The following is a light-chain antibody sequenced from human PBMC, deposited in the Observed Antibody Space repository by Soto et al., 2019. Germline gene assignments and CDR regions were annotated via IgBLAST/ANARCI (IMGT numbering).Light chain of an antibody. CDR1: SSDVGGYNY. Sequence: QSALTQPASVSGSPGQSITISCTGTSSDVGGYNYVSWYQQHPGKAPKLMIYEVSNRPSGVSNRFSGSKSGNTASLTISGLQAEDEADYFCSSYGSTSTRYVFGTRTKVTVL. J-gene: IGLJ1*01. CDR3: SSYGSTSTRYV. V-gene: IGLV2-14*01. CDR2: EVS.